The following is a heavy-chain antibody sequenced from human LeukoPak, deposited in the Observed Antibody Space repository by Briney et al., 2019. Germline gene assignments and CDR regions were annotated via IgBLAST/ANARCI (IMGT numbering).Heavy chain of an antibody. CDR2: IYHSGST. V-gene: IGHV4-4*02. CDR1: GGSISSSNW. CDR3: ARGGSSSWYLYYFDY. D-gene: IGHD6-13*01. Sequence: SETLSLTCAVSGGSISSSNWWGWVRQPPGEGLEWIGEIYHSGSTNYNPSLKSRVTISVDKSKNQFSLKLSSVTAADTAVYYCARGGSSSWYLYYFDYWGQGTLVTVSS. J-gene: IGHJ4*02.